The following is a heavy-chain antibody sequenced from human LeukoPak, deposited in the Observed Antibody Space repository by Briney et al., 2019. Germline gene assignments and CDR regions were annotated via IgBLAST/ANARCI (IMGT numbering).Heavy chain of an antibody. D-gene: IGHD5-18*01. CDR3: ATGAPRGYNYNYAEY. CDR1: GGSISSSNW. Sequence: SETLSLTCAASGGSISSSNWWTWVRQPPGKGLEWIGEIYHSGSTNYDPSLKSRVTVSVDKSKNQFSLKLSSVTAADTAVYYCATGAPRGYNYNYAEYWGQGTLVTVSS. V-gene: IGHV4-4*02. CDR2: IYHSGST. J-gene: IGHJ4*02.